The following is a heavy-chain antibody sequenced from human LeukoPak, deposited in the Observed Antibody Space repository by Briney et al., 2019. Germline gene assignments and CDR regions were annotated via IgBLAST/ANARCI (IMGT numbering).Heavy chain of an antibody. D-gene: IGHD3-3*01. V-gene: IGHV3-48*04. CDR1: GFTFSSYS. J-gene: IGHJ6*03. CDR3: ARDGGWSYYDFWSGYYQDYYYYMDV. Sequence: PGGSLRLSCAASGFTFSSYSMNWVRQAPGKGLEWVSYISSSSSTIYYADSVKGRFTISRDDAKNSLYPQMNSLRAEDTAVYYCARDGGWSYYDFWSGYYQDYYYYMDVWGKGTTVTVSS. CDR2: ISSSSSTI.